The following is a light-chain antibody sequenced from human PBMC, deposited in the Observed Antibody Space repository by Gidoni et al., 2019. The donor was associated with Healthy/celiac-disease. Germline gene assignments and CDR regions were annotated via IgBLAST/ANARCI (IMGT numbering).Light chain of an antibody. CDR3: QQRSNWPGT. V-gene: IGKV3-11*01. CDR2: DAS. Sequence: EIVLTQSPATLPLSPGDRANLSCRASQSVSSYLAWYQQKPGQAPRLLNYDASKRATGIPARFSGSGSGADFTLTISSLEPEDFAVYYCQQRSNWPGTFGQGTKVEIK. J-gene: IGKJ1*01. CDR1: QSVSSY.